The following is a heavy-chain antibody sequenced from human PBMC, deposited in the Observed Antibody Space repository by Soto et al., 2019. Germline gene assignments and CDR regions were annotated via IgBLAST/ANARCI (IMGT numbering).Heavy chain of an antibody. D-gene: IGHD2-15*01. Sequence: QVQLQESGPGLVKPSQTLSLTCTVSGGSISSGGYYWSWIRQHPGKGLEWIGYIYYSGSNYYNPSLKSRVTISVDTSKNQFSLKLSSVTAADTAVYYCARERYCSGGSCSHLYFDYWGQGTLVTVSS. V-gene: IGHV4-31*03. J-gene: IGHJ4*02. CDR2: IYYSGSN. CDR1: GGSISSGGYY. CDR3: ARERYCSGGSCSHLYFDY.